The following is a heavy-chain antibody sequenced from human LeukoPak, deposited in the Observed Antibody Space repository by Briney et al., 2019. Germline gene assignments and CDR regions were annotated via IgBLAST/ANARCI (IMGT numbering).Heavy chain of an antibody. CDR3: ARVYCSSTSCYYAFDI. CDR1: GFTFSSYW. J-gene: IGHJ3*02. Sequence: QPGGSLRLSCAASGFTFSSYWMSWVRQAPGKGLEWVANIKQDGSEKYYVDSVKGRFTISRDNAKNSLYLQMNSLRAEDTAVYYCARVYCSSTSCYYAFDIWGQGTMVTVSS. V-gene: IGHV3-7*04. CDR2: IKQDGSEK. D-gene: IGHD2-2*01.